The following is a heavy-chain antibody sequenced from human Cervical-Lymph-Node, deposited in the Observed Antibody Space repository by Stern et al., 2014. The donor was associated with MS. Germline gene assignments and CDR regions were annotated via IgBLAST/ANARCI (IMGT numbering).Heavy chain of an antibody. D-gene: IGHD6-13*01. CDR1: GYSFTDFN. J-gene: IGHJ6*02. CDR3: ATHGGSSLQMDV. CDR2: ISPHTGGA. Sequence: QVQLVQSGAEVKKPGASVKVSCKASGYSFTDFNTHWVRQAPGQGLEWMGRISPHTGGARYAEKFQGRVTMTRDTSITTAYMELDRLTSDDTAVYYCATHGGSSLQMDVWGQGTTVTVSS. V-gene: IGHV1-2*06.